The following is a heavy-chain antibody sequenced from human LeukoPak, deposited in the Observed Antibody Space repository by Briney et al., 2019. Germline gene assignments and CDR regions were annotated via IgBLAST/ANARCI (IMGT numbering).Heavy chain of an antibody. V-gene: IGHV3-11*04. CDR2: ISSSGSTI. CDR3: ARDYYDSSGYYYLPSSFDY. Sequence: PGGSLRLSCAASGFTFSDYYMSWIRQAPGKGLEWVSYISSSGSTIYYADSVKGRFTISRDNAKNSLYLQMNSLRAEDTAVYYCARDYYDSSGYYYLPSSFDYWGQGTLVTVSS. J-gene: IGHJ4*02. CDR1: GFTFSDYY. D-gene: IGHD3-22*01.